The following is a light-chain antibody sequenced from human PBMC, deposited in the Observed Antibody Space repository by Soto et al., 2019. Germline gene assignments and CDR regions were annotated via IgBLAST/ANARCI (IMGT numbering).Light chain of an antibody. V-gene: IGLV2-8*01. J-gene: IGLJ3*02. CDR1: SSDVGGYNY. CDR2: EVS. Sequence: QSALTQPPSASGSPGQSVTISCTGTSSDVGGYNYVSWYQQHPGKAPKLMIYEVSKRPSGVPDRFSGSKSGNTASLTVSGLKAEDEADYYCSSYAGSNNLDWVFGGGTQLTVL. CDR3: SSYAGSNNLDWV.